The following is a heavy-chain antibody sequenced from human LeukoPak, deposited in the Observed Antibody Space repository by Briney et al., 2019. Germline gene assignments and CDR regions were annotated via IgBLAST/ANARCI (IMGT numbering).Heavy chain of an antibody. V-gene: IGHV4-59*01. D-gene: IGHD6-19*01. CDR2: IYYSGST. J-gene: IGHJ5*02. CDR1: GGSISTYS. CDR3: ARAHSSGWPHMFDP. Sequence: KTSETLSLTCTVSGGSISTYSWTWIRQPPGKGLEWIGNIYYSGSTNYNPSPKSRVTISIDTSKNQFSLKVSSVTAADTAVYYCARAHSSGWPHMFDPWGQGTLVTVPS.